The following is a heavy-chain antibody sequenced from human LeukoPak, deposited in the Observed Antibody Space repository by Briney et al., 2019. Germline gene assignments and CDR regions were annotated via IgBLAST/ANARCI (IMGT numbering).Heavy chain of an antibody. CDR3: ATGGDNSGSANGKIDY. CDR2: ISGGGGNT. J-gene: IGHJ4*02. D-gene: IGHD3-10*01. V-gene: IGHV3-23*01. Sequence: GGSLRLSCAASGFTFAGHAMIWVRQAPGGGLEWVSSISGGGGNTYYADSVKGRFTISRDNSKNTLYLQMNSLRAEDTAVYYCATGGDNSGSANGKIDYWGQGTLVTVSS. CDR1: GFTFAGHA.